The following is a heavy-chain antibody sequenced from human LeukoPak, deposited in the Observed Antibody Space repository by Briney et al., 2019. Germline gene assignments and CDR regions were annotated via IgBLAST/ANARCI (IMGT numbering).Heavy chain of an antibody. CDR3: ATQSWEMATVKAGPNGMDV. CDR1: GGSISSGGYY. CDR2: IYYSGST. V-gene: IGHV4-31*03. Sequence: KPSETLSLTCTVSGGSISSGGYYWSWIRQHPGKGLEWIGYIYYSGSTYYNPSLKSRVTISVDTSKNQFSLKLSSVTAADTAVFYCATQSWEMATVKAGPNGMDVWGQGTTVTVSS. J-gene: IGHJ6*02. D-gene: IGHD5-24*01.